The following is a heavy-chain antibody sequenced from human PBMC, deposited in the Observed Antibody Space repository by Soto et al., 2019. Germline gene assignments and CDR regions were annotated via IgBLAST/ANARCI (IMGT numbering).Heavy chain of an antibody. CDR2: IYSGGST. V-gene: IGHV3-53*02. CDR1: GFTVSSNY. D-gene: IGHD2-2*01. CDR3: ARDRPGPAGSMDV. Sequence: EVQLVETGGGLIQPGGSLRLSCAASGFTVSSNYMSWVRQAPGKGLEWVSVIYSGGSTYYADSVKGRFTISRDNSKNTLYLQMNSLRAEDTALYYCARDRPGPAGSMDVWGQGTTVTVSS. J-gene: IGHJ6*02.